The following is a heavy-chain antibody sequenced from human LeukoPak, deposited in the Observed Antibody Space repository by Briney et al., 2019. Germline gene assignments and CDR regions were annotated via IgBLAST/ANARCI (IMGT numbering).Heavy chain of an antibody. Sequence: SETLSLTCTVSGGSISSSSYYWGWIRQPPGKGLEWIGRIYTSGSTNYNPSLKSRVTISVDTSKNQFSLKLSSVTAADTAVYYCARAALPAAKASWFDPWGQGTLVTVSS. CDR3: ARAALPAAKASWFDP. V-gene: IGHV4-39*07. CDR2: IYTSGST. D-gene: IGHD2-2*01. CDR1: GGSISSSSYY. J-gene: IGHJ5*02.